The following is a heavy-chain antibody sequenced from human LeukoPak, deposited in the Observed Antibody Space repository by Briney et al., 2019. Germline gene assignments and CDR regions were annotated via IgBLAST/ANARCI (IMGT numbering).Heavy chain of an antibody. J-gene: IGHJ2*01. CDR1: GFTFSAYA. CDR3: ASGFDYFWGSYRRWYFDL. CDR2: IRGGGGNM. Sequence: GGSLRLSCAASGFTFSAYAMSWVRQAPGKGLEWVSTIRGGGGNMYYADSVKGRFTISRDNSRNTLYLQMNGVRAEDTAVNYCASGFDYFWGSYRRWYFDLWGRGTLVTVSS. D-gene: IGHD3-16*02. V-gene: IGHV3-23*01.